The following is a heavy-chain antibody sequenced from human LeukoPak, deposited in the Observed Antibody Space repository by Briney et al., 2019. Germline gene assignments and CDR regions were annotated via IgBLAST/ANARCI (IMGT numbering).Heavy chain of an antibody. Sequence: PGGSLRLSCAASGFTFSAYAMHWVRQAPGKGLEWVSYISSSSYTNYADSVKGRFTISRDNAKNSLYLQMNSLRAEDTAVYYCARLDSGRDYFDYWGQGTLVTVSS. CDR1: GFTFSAYA. D-gene: IGHD6-25*01. CDR3: ARLDSGRDYFDY. V-gene: IGHV3-69-1*01. J-gene: IGHJ4*02. CDR2: ISSSSYT.